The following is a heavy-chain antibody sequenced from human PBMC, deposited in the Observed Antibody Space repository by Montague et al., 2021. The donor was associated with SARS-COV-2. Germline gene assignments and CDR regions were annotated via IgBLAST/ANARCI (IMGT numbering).Heavy chain of an antibody. CDR3: AHRLPAVAAFDY. J-gene: IGHJ4*02. Sequence: PALVKPTQTLTLTCTFSGFSLSTRTVGVGWIRQPPGKALEWLALIYWDDDKRCSPSLKSRLTITKVTSKNQVVLTMTNMDPVDTATYYCAHRLPAVAAFDYWGQGTLVTVSS. CDR1: GFSLSTRTVG. D-gene: IGHD6-6*01. CDR2: IYWDDDK. V-gene: IGHV2-5*02.